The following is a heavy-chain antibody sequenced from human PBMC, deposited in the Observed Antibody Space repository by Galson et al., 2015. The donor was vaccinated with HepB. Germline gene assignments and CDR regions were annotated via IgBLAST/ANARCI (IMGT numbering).Heavy chain of an antibody. D-gene: IGHD6-13*01. Sequence: SVKVSCKASGFSFSSYDINWVRQATGQGPEWLGWMDPNSGNTGYAQKFQGRITMTRNISISTAYMELRSLRSEDTAVYYCARFPHSSSWDDSSYYIAVCGKGTPVTVSS. CDR3: ARFPHSSSWDDSSYYIAV. J-gene: IGHJ6*03. CDR1: GFSFSSYD. V-gene: IGHV1-8*01. CDR2: MDPNSGNT.